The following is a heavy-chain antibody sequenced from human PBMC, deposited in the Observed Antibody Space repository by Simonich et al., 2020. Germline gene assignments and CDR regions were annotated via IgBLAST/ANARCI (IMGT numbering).Heavy chain of an antibody. CDR1: GYTFTSYD. V-gene: IGHV1-8*03. CDR2: MNPNSGNT. Sequence: QVQLVQSGAEVKKPGASVKVSCKASGYTFTSYDVNWVRQATGQGLEGMGWMNPNSGNTGYAQKFQGRVTITRNTSISTDYMELSSLRSEDTAVYYCARTYSGSYYYFDYWGQGTLVTVSS. CDR3: ARTYSGSYYYFDY. J-gene: IGHJ4*02. D-gene: IGHD1-26*01.